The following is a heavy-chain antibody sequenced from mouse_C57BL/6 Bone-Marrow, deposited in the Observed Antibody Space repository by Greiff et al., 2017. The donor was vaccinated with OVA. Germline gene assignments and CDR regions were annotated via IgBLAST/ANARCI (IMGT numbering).Heavy chain of an antibody. CDR1: GFSLTSYG. CDR3: AKDGGYYVGYAMDY. D-gene: IGHD2-3*01. J-gene: IGHJ4*01. V-gene: IGHV2-5*01. Sequence: QVQLKESGPGLVQPSQSLSITCTVSGFSLTSYGVHWVRQSPGKGLEWLGVIWRGGSTDYNAAFMSRLSITKDNSKNQVFIKMNSLQADDTAIYYCAKDGGYYVGYAMDYWGQGTSVTVSS. CDR2: IWRGGST.